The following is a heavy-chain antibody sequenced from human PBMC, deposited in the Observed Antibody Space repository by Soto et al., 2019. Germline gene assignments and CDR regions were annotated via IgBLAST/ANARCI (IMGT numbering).Heavy chain of an antibody. D-gene: IGHD4-17*01. Sequence: QVQLVESGGGVVQPGRSLRLSCAASGFTFSSYGMHWVRQAPGKGLEWVAVIWYDGSNKYYADSVKGRFTISRDNSKNTLYLQMNSLRAEDTAVYYCARHELYGDYVSTLDYWGQGTLVTVSS. CDR2: IWYDGSNK. J-gene: IGHJ4*02. CDR3: ARHELYGDYVSTLDY. CDR1: GFTFSSYG. V-gene: IGHV3-33*01.